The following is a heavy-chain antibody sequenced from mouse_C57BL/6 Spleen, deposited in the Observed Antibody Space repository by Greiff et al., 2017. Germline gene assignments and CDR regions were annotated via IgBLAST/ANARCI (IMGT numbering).Heavy chain of an antibody. J-gene: IGHJ4*01. D-gene: IGHD2-5*01. CDR2: IWSGGST. V-gene: IGHV2-2*01. CDR1: GFSLTSYG. Sequence: VKVVESGPGLVQPSQSLSITCTVSGFSLTSYGVHWVRQSPGKGLEWLGVIWSGGSTDYNAAFISRLSISKDNSKSQVFFKMNSLQADDTAIYYCARNRYSNYDYAMDYWGQGTSVTVSS. CDR3: ARNRYSNYDYAMDY.